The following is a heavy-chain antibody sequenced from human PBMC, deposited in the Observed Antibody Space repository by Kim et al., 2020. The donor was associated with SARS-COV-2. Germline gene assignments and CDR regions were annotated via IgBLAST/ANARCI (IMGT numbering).Heavy chain of an antibody. CDR3: ARGLLHLYFNS. CDR2: ISSSSIM. V-gene: IGHV3-11*01. D-gene: IGHD3-3*01. J-gene: IGHJ4*02. Sequence: GGSLRLSCAASGFTFSDFYMSWIRQAPGKGLEWVSSISSSSIMYYADSVKGRFTISRDNAENSLFLQMYSLRAEDTAGYYCARGLLHLYFNSWVQGTLVT. CDR1: GFTFSDFY.